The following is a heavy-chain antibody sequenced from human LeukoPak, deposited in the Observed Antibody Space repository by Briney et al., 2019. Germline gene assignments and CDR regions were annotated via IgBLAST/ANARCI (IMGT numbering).Heavy chain of an antibody. J-gene: IGHJ4*02. CDR2: ISYDGSNK. V-gene: IGHV3-30-3*01. CDR1: GFTLSIYS. CDR3: ARDYDPPSSYYFGY. D-gene: IGHD3-16*01. Sequence: PGRSLRLSCAASGFTLSIYSMHWVRHAPGKGLEWVAVISYDGSNKYYTDSVKGRFTITRDYSKNTLYLQMNSLRAEDTAVYYCARDYDPPSSYYFGYWGQGTLVTVSS.